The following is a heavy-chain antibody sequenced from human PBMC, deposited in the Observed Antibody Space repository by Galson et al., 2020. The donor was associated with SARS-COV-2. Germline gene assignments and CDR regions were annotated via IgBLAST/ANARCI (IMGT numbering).Heavy chain of an antibody. J-gene: IGHJ4*02. V-gene: IGHV5-51*01. CDR1: GYSFTSYW. CDR3: TQTGYVSSGYVEY. CDR2: TYPGDSDT. D-gene: IGHD3-22*01. Sequence: GESLKISCKGSGYSFTSYWIGWVRQMPGKGLEWMGITYPGDSDTRYSPSFQGQVTIAADKSISTAYLQWSSLKAAYTAMYYCTQTGYVSSGYVEYWGQGTLVTV.